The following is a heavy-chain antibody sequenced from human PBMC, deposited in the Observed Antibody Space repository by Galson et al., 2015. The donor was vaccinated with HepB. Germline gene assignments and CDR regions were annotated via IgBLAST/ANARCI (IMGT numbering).Heavy chain of an antibody. V-gene: IGHV4-59*08. CDR2: IYYSGST. J-gene: IGHJ5*02. CDR1: GGSISSYY. CDR3: ARLKFVEGWFDP. D-gene: IGHD3-16*02. Sequence: ETLSLTCTVSGGSISSYYWSWIRQPPGKGLEWIGYIYYSGSTNYNPSLKSRVTISVDTSKNQFSLKLSSVTAADTAVYYCARLKFVEGWFDPWGQGTLVTVSS.